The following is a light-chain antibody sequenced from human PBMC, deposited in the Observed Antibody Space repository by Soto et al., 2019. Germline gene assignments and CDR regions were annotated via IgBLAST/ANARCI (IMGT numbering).Light chain of an antibody. Sequence: EIVMTQSPATLSVSPGERATLSCRASQSVSNNLAWYQQKPGQTPKLLIYVASTRATGIPARFSGSGSGTEFTLTLSSLQSEDFAVYYCQQYNVWPLTFGGGTKVELK. CDR1: QSVSNN. J-gene: IGKJ4*01. CDR3: QQYNVWPLT. V-gene: IGKV3-15*01. CDR2: VAS.